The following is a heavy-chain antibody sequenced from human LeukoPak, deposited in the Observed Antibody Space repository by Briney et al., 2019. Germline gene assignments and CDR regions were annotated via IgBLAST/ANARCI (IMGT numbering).Heavy chain of an antibody. Sequence: SETLSLTCTVSGGSISSHYWSWIRQPPGKGLEWIGYIYYSGSTNYNPSLKSRVTLSVDTSKNQFSLKLSSVTAADTAVYYCARESGLGQFDPWGQGTLVTVSS. CDR2: IYYSGST. J-gene: IGHJ5*02. CDR1: GGSISSHY. V-gene: IGHV4-59*11. CDR3: ARESGLGQFDP. D-gene: IGHD2-8*02.